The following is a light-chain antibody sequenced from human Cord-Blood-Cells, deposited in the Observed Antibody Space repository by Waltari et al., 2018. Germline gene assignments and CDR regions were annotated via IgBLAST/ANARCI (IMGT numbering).Light chain of an antibody. V-gene: IGLV2-14*01. Sequence: QSALTQPASVSGSPGQSITISCTGTSSDVGGYNYVSWYQQHPGKAPKLMIYDVSKRTSGVSNRFCGSKAGNTASLTISGLQAEDEADYYCSSYTSSSTLMFGGGTKLTVL. J-gene: IGLJ3*02. CDR3: SSYTSSSTLM. CDR2: DVS. CDR1: SSDVGGYNY.